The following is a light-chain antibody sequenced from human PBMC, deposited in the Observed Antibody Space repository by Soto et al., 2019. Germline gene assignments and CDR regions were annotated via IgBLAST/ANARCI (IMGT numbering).Light chain of an antibody. Sequence: QSALTQPPSVSGSPGQSVTISCTGTSSDLASYNRVSWYQRPPGTGPKLVIYEVSNRPSGVSHRFSGSKSGNTASLTISGLQTEDEADYYCLSYTITSILVFGGGTKLTVL. CDR2: EVS. CDR1: SSDLASYNR. J-gene: IGLJ3*02. V-gene: IGLV2-18*02. CDR3: LSYTITSILV.